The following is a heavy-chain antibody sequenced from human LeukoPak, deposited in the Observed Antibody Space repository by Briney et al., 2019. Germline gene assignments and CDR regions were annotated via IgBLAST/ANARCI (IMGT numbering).Heavy chain of an antibody. CDR2: ISGSGGST. CDR3: AKDRRYSGSYQGSDY. D-gene: IGHD1-26*01. CDR1: GFTFSSYA. V-gene: IGHV3-23*01. J-gene: IGHJ4*02. Sequence: SGGSLRLSCAASGFTFSSYAMSWVRQAPGKGLEWVSAISGSGGSTYYADSVKGRFTISRDNSKNTLYLQMNSLRAEDTAVYYCAKDRRYSGSYQGSDYWGQGTLVTVSS.